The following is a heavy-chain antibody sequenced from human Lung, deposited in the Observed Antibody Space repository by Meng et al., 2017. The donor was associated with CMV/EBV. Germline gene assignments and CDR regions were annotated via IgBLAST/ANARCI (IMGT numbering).Heavy chain of an antibody. D-gene: IGHD3-3*01. CDR1: GFSLSNARMG. V-gene: IGHV2-26*01. Sequence: SGPXLVXPTETLTLTCTVSGFSLSNARMGVSWIRQPPGKALEWLAHIFSNDEKSYSTSLKSRLTISKDTSKSQVVLTMTNMDPVDTATYYCARGLADYDFWSGYYNYYGMDVWXQVTXVTVSS. J-gene: IGHJ6*02. CDR3: ARGLADYDFWSGYYNYYGMDV. CDR2: IFSNDEK.